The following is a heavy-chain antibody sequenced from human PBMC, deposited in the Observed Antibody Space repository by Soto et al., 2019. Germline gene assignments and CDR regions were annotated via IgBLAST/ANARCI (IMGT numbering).Heavy chain of an antibody. J-gene: IGHJ4*02. Sequence: SETLSLACTVSDDSISSHYWSWIRQPPGKGLEWIGYNHYTGTSNYNPSLKSRVTISVDTSKNQFSLKLSSVTTADTAVYYCARDSYFDYVWGSYLYGGQFHYWGKGTLVPGS. D-gene: IGHD3-16*02. V-gene: IGHV4-59*11. CDR2: NHYTGTS. CDR3: ARDSYFDYVWGSYLYGGQFHY. CDR1: DDSISSHY.